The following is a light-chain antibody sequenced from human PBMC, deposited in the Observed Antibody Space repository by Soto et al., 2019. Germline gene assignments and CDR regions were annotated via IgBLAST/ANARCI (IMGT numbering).Light chain of an antibody. J-gene: IGLJ2*01. V-gene: IGLV2-8*01. Sequence: QSALTQPPSASGSPGQSVTISCIGTSRDVGGYNYVSWYQQHPGKAPKLLIYEVSKRPSGVPNRFSGSKSGNAASLTVSGLQDDDEADYYCSSYAGSNNLVFGGGTKVTVL. CDR1: SRDVGGYNY. CDR3: SSYAGSNNLV. CDR2: EVS.